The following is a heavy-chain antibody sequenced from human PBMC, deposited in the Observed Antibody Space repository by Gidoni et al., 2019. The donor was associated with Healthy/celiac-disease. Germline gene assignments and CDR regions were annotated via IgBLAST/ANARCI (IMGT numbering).Heavy chain of an antibody. D-gene: IGHD6-19*01. J-gene: IGHJ5*02. CDR3: ARDKGGMGIAVAGRWNWFDP. V-gene: IGHV3-33*08. Sequence: QVQLVESGGGVVQPGRSLRLSCPASGFTFSSYAIHWVRQAPGKGLEWVAVIWYDGSNKYYAGSVKGRFTISRDNSKNTLYLQMNSLRAEDTAVYYCARDKGGMGIAVAGRWNWFDPWGQGTLVTVSS. CDR1: GFTFSSYA. CDR2: IWYDGSNK.